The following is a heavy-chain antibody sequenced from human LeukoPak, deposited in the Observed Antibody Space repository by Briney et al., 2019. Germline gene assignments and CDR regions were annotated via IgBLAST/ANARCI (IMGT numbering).Heavy chain of an antibody. J-gene: IGHJ4*02. CDR2: IWYDGRRK. CDR1: GFTFSSYG. V-gene: IGHV3-33*01. CDR3: ARDVDSGGHYSKFDS. D-gene: IGHD3-22*01. Sequence: GGSLRLSCAASGFTFSSYGIHWGRQAPGKGLEWVSVIWYDGRRKYYADSVKGRFTISRDNSKNTVYLQMDSLRAEDTAVYYCARDVDSGGHYSKFDSWGQGTLVTVSS.